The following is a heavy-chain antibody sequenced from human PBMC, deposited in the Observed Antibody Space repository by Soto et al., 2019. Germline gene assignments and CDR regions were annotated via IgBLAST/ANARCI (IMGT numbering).Heavy chain of an antibody. J-gene: IGHJ4*02. Sequence: SGPTLVNPTQTLTLTCTFSGFSLSTSGMGVSWIRQPPGKSLEWLARIDWDDDKYYSTSLKTRLTISKDTSTNQVVLTMTNMDPVDTATYYCARFGQIATESQFDYWDQGTLVTVSS. CDR3: ARFGQIATESQFDY. CDR1: GFSLSTSGMG. D-gene: IGHD6-13*01. V-gene: IGHV2-70*11. CDR2: IDWDDDK.